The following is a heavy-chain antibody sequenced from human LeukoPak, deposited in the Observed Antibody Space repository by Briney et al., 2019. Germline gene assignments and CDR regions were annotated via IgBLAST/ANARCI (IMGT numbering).Heavy chain of an antibody. V-gene: IGHV3-30-3*01. Sequence: TGGSLRLSCAASGFTFSSYAMHWVRQAPGKGLEWVAVISYDGSNKYYADSVKGRFTISRDNSKNTLYLQMNSLRAEDTAVYYCARDYGDNEGYFDYWGQGTLVTVSS. CDR2: ISYDGSNK. J-gene: IGHJ4*02. CDR1: GFTFSSYA. D-gene: IGHD4-17*01. CDR3: ARDYGDNEGYFDY.